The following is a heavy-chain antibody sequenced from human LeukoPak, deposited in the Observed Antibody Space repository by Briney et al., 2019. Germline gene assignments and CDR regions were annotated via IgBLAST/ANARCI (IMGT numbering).Heavy chain of an antibody. V-gene: IGHV4-59*01. J-gene: IGHJ5*02. D-gene: IGHD1-26*01. CDR3: ARGGNYWPQWWFDP. CDR1: GGSISSYY. Sequence: PSETLSLTCTVSGGSISSYYWSWIRQPPGKGLEWIGYIYYSGSTNYNPSLKSRVTISVDTSKNQFSLKLNSVTAADTAVYCARGGNYWPQWWFDPWGRGTLVSVSS. CDR2: IYYSGST.